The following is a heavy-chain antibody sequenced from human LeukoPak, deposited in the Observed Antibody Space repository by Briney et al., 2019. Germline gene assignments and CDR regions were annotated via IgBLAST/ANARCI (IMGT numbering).Heavy chain of an antibody. J-gene: IGHJ4*02. CDR1: GGSFSGYY. V-gene: IGHV4-34*01. D-gene: IGHD6-19*01. Sequence: SETLSLTCAAYGGSFSGYYWSWIRQPPGKGLEWIAEINHSGSTNYNPSLKSRVTISVDTSKNQFSLKLSSVTAADTAVYYCARGTGYSSGSAYYFDYWGQGTLVTVSS. CDR3: ARGTGYSSGSAYYFDY. CDR2: INHSGST.